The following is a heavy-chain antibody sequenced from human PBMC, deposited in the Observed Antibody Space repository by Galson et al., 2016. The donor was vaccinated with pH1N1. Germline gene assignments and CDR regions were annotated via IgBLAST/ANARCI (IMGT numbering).Heavy chain of an antibody. CDR2: VYPGASDT. CDR1: GYIFSTFW. CDR3: ARHQSSSDDYFVYNMDV. D-gene: IGHD6-6*01. J-gene: IGHJ6*02. V-gene: IGHV5-51*01. Sequence: QSGAEVKKPGESLKISCKGSGYIFSTFWIGWVRQMPGKGLEWMGIVYPGASDTRYNPSFKGQVTISADKSISTAYLQWSSLKASDSAIYFCARHQSSSDDYFVYNMDVWGQGTTVTVSS.